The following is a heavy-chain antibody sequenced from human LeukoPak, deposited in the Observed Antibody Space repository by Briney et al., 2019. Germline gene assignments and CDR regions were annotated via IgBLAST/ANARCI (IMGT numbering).Heavy chain of an antibody. D-gene: IGHD4-23*01. Sequence: PGGSLRLSCAASGFTFSSYAMSWVRQAPGKGLEWVSAISGSGGSTYYADSVKGRFTISRDNSKNTLYLQMNSLRAEDTAVYYCAKDRRWTTVVTPGFDAFDIWGQGTVVTVSS. V-gene: IGHV3-23*01. CDR1: GFTFSSYA. CDR2: ISGSGGST. J-gene: IGHJ3*02. CDR3: AKDRRWTTVVTPGFDAFDI.